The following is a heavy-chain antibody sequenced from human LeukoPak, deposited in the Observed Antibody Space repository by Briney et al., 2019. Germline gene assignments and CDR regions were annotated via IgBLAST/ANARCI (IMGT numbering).Heavy chain of an antibody. CDR2: MIPIFGTA. CDR1: GGTFSSYA. D-gene: IGHD1-26*01. CDR3: AREIVGAIDY. Sequence: ASVKVSCKPYGGTFSSYAISWVRQAPGQGLEWMGGMIPIFGTANYAQKFQGRVTITTDESTSTAYMELSSLRAEDTAVYYCAREIVGAIDYWGQGTLVTVSS. J-gene: IGHJ4*02. V-gene: IGHV1-69*05.